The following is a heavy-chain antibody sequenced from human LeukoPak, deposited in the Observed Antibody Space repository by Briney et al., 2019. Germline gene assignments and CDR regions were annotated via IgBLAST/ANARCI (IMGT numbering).Heavy chain of an antibody. CDR1: GIIITSYW. Sequence: GGSLRLSCAASGIIITSYWMSWVRQTPGKGLEWVANIKQDGSEKNYVDSVKGRFTIFRDNARNSLYLQMNTLRAEDTAVYYCASHSYGYNHWGQGTLVIVSS. CDR3: ASHSYGYNH. D-gene: IGHD3-16*01. V-gene: IGHV3-7*01. CDR2: IKQDGSEK. J-gene: IGHJ5*02.